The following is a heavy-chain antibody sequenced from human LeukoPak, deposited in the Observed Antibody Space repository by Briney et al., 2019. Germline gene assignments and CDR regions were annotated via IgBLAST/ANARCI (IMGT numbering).Heavy chain of an antibody. V-gene: IGHV3-23*01. Sequence: GGSLRLSCAASGFTFSSYAMSWVRQAPGRGLEWVSAISGSGGSTYYADSVKGRFTISRDNSKNTLYLQMNSLRAEDTAVYYCAEDGPGLWFGELYYFDYWGQGTLVTVSS. CDR1: GFTFSSYA. J-gene: IGHJ4*02. CDR3: AEDGPGLWFGELYYFDY. CDR2: ISGSGGST. D-gene: IGHD3-10*01.